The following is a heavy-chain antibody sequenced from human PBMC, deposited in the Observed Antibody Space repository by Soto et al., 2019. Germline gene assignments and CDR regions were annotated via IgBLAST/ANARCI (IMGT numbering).Heavy chain of an antibody. Sequence: ASVKVSCKASGGTFYTYAISWVRQAPGQGLEWMGGIIPIFGTANYAQKFQGRVTITADKSTSTAYMELSSLRSEDTAVYYCAGTLYSNYVPYYYGMDVWGQGTTVTVSS. V-gene: IGHV1-69*06. J-gene: IGHJ6*02. CDR1: GGTFYTYA. CDR2: IIPIFGTA. D-gene: IGHD4-4*01. CDR3: AGTLYSNYVPYYYGMDV.